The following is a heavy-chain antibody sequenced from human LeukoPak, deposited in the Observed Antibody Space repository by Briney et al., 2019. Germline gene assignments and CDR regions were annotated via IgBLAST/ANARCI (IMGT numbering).Heavy chain of an antibody. D-gene: IGHD1-26*01. CDR1: SGSISSGTYS. CDR2: IYTSGST. CDR3: ARSRSESSTMYYYYYYMDV. V-gene: IGHV4-61*02. J-gene: IGHJ6*03. Sequence: SQTLSLTCTVSSGSISSGTYSWTWIRQPAGKGLERIGRIYTSGSTNYNPPLKSRVTISVDTSKNQFSLKLSSVTAADTAVYYCARSRSESSTMYYYYYYMDVWGKGTTVTVSS.